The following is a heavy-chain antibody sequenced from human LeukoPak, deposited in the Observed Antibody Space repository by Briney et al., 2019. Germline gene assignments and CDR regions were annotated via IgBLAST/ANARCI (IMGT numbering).Heavy chain of an antibody. J-gene: IGHJ4*02. V-gene: IGHV4-59*01. CDR2: IYYSGST. CDR1: GGSISSYY. Sequence: PSETLSLTCSVSGGSISSYYWSWIRQPPGKGLEWIGYIYYSGSTNYNPSPKSRVTISVDTSKNQFSLRLSSVTAADTAVYYCARVTGYIVEDYFDYWGQGTLVTVSS. CDR3: ARVTGYIVEDYFDY. D-gene: IGHD3-22*01.